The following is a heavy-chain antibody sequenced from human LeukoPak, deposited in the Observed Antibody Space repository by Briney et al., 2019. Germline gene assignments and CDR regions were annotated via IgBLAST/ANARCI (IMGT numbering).Heavy chain of an antibody. CDR1: GGSLSSRNYC. V-gene: IGHV4-39*01. J-gene: IGHJ4*02. D-gene: IGHD5-24*01. Sequence: SETLSLTCTVSGGSLSSRNYCWGWFRQSPGKGLEWIAYICHSGSTYYNPSLKSRVTISVDTSKNHFSLMLTSVSAADTAVYHCARHPPHEDGDKRGFDFWGQGTLVTVSS. CDR3: ARHPPHEDGDKRGFDF. CDR2: ICHSGST.